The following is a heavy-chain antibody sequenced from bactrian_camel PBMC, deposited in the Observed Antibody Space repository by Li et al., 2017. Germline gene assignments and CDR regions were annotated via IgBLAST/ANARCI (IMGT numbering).Heavy chain of an antibody. J-gene: IGHJ6*01. D-gene: IGHD4*01. CDR1: AGGYTYSNYF. Sequence: QVQLVESGGGSVQPGGSLTLSCTFSAGGYTYSNYFLGWFRQAPGKEREGVATFRSSDGRADYADSVKGRFTISYDSPKFTLYLEMNSLKPEDTATYFCAADLPTGRDYVTVAAPTLFGGWKNPFGYWGQGTQVTVS. CDR3: AADLPTGRDYVTVAAPTLFGGWKNPFGY. V-gene: IGHV3S26*01. CDR2: FRSSDGRA.